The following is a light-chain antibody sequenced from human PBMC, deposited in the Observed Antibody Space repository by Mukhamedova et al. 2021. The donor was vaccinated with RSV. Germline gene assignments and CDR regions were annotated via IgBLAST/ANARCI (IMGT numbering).Light chain of an antibody. CDR2: AAS. V-gene: IGKV1-39*01. J-gene: IGKJ3*01. CDR3: QQSYSTPFA. Sequence: WYQRRVHGEAQRLLIYAASRLQSGVPSRFSGSGSGTDFTLTINNLQPEDFSTYYCQQSYSTPFAFGTGMNGDIK.